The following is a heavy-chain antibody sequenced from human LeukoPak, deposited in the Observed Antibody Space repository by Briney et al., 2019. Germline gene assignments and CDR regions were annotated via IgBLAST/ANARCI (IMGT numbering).Heavy chain of an antibody. CDR2: IYSDGST. CDR1: GITVRSAY. V-gene: IGHV3-66*01. D-gene: IGHD2-21*02. Sequence: GGSLRLSCATSGITVRSAYLSWVRQAPGKGLEWVSVIYSDGSTYYADSVKGRFTISRDNPRNTLFLQMNTLRADDTAVYYCARGGGAYCGGDCYRNFDHWGQGTLVTVSS. CDR3: ARGGGAYCGGDCYRNFDH. J-gene: IGHJ4*02.